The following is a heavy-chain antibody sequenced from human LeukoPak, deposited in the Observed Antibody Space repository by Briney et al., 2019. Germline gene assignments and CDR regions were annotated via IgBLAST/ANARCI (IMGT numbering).Heavy chain of an antibody. J-gene: IGHJ4*02. CDR2: INSDGINT. D-gene: IGHD4-17*01. Sequence: GGSLRLSCAASGFTFSNYWMHWVRHAPGKGLVWVSRINSDGINTSYADSVKGRFTISRDNSKNTLYLQMNSLRAEDTAVYYCARVGYGDYSGYWGQGTLVTVSS. CDR1: GFTFSNYW. CDR3: ARVGYGDYSGY. V-gene: IGHV3-74*01.